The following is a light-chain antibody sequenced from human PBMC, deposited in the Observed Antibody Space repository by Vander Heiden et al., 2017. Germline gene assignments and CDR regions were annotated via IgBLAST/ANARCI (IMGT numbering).Light chain of an antibody. Sequence: QSVLTQPPSLSGAPGQRVTISCTGSVSNVGAGYDVQWYQQLPGTAPKLLIYGNTNRPSGVPDRFSGSKSGTSASLAITGLQAEDEADYYCQSYDTRLSGSVVFGGGTKLTVL. CDR1: VSNVGAGYD. V-gene: IGLV1-40*01. CDR2: GNT. CDR3: QSYDTRLSGSVV. J-gene: IGLJ2*01.